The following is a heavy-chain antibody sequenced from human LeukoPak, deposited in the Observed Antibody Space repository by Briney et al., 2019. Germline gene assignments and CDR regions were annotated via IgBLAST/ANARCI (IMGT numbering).Heavy chain of an antibody. Sequence: GESLKISCKGSGYSFTSYWIGWVRQMPGKGLEWMGIIYPGDSDTRYSPSFQGQVTISADKSISTAYLQWSSLKASDTAVYYCARSTAVADCWFDPWGQGTLVTVSS. CDR2: IYPGDSDT. CDR1: GYSFTSYW. J-gene: IGHJ5*02. V-gene: IGHV5-51*01. CDR3: ARSTAVADCWFDP. D-gene: IGHD6-19*01.